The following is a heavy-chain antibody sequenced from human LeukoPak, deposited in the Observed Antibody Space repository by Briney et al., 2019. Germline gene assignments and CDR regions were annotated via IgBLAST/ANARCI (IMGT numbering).Heavy chain of an antibody. Sequence: PSETLSLTCTVSGGSVSSGSYYWSWIRQPPGKGLEWIGYIYYSGSTNYNPSLKSRVTISVDTSKNQFSLKLSSVTAADTAVYYCARQGGSYYTPFDSWGQGTLVTVSS. CDR1: GGSVSSGSYY. CDR2: IYYSGST. D-gene: IGHD1-26*01. J-gene: IGHJ4*02. CDR3: ARQGGSYYTPFDS. V-gene: IGHV4-61*01.